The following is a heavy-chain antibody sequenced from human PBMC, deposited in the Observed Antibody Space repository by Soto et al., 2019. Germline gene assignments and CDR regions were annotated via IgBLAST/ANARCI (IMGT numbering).Heavy chain of an antibody. V-gene: IGHV1-46*01. D-gene: IGHD1-26*01. CDR2: INPSGGST. Sequence: GASVKVYCKASGYTFTSYYMHWVRQAPGQGLEWMGIINPSGGSTSYAQKFQGRVTMTRDTSTSTVYMELSSLRSEDTAVYYCARPPRVGARSFYYFDYWGQGTLVTVSS. J-gene: IGHJ4*02. CDR1: GYTFTSYY. CDR3: ARPPRVGARSFYYFDY.